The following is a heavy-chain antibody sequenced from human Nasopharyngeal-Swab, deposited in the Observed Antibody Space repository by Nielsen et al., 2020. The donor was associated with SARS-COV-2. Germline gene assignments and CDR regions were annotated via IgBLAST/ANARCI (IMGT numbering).Heavy chain of an antibody. Sequence: ASVKVSCKASGYIFTSYDINWVRQATGQGLEWMGWMNPKSGNTGYAQKFQGRVTMTRNTSISTAYMELSSLRSEDTAVYYCARERRITIFGVVIIGWFDPWGQGTLVTVSS. CDR1: GYIFTSYD. V-gene: IGHV1-8*01. CDR2: MNPKSGNT. D-gene: IGHD3-3*01. CDR3: ARERRITIFGVVIIGWFDP. J-gene: IGHJ5*02.